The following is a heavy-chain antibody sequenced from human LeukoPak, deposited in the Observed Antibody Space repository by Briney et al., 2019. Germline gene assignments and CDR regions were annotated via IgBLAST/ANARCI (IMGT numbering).Heavy chain of an antibody. CDR3: AGASYYYDSSGYLYYFDY. V-gene: IGHV1-46*01. D-gene: IGHD3-22*01. CDR1: GYTFTSYY. Sequence: ASVKVSCKASGYTFTSYYMHWVRQAPGQGLEWMGIINPSGGSTSYAQKFQGRVTMTRDTSTSTVYMELSSLRSEDTAVYYCAGASYYYDSSGYLYYFDYWGQGTLVTVSS. CDR2: INPSGGST. J-gene: IGHJ4*02.